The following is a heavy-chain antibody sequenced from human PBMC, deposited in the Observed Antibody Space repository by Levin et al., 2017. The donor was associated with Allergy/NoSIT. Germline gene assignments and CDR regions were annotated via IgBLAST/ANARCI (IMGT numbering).Heavy chain of an antibody. CDR2: IKGDGSQK. J-gene: IGHJ3*02. D-gene: IGHD2-15*01. V-gene: IGHV3-7*01. CDR1: GFTFSDYW. Sequence: GESLKISCAASGFTFSDYWMHWVRQAPGKGLEWVANIKGDGSQKYYVDSAKGRFTISRDNTKDSLDLQMNSLRVEDTAIFYCARGEFAGIVPDGGLDMWGQGTVVTVSS. CDR3: ARGEFAGIVPDGGLDM.